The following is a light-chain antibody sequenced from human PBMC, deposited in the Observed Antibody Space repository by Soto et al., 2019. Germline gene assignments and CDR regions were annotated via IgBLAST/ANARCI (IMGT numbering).Light chain of an antibody. Sequence: QSVLTQPRSVSGSPGQSVTISCTGTSNDVGGYHYVSWYQHHPGKAPKLVIFDVNRRPSGVPHRFSGSKSDNTASLTISGLQAEDEADYYCSSYTSSSTLVFGTGTKVTVL. CDR2: DVN. CDR1: SNDVGGYHY. CDR3: SSYTSSSTLV. V-gene: IGLV2-11*01. J-gene: IGLJ1*01.